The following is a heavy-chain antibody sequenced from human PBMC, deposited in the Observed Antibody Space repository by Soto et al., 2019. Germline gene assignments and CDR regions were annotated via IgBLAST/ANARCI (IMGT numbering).Heavy chain of an antibody. CDR1: GGSISKFY. V-gene: IGHV4-4*07. CDR2: VYATGTT. Sequence: QVQLQESGPGVVKPSETLSLSCSVSGGSISKFYWSWIRKTAGKGLEWMGRVYATGTTDYNPSLRSRVHMSVYISKMTFSLRLTSVTAADTCVYYCVRDGSKTLRDWFDPWGQGKLVTVSS. J-gene: IGHJ5*02. CDR3: VRDGSKTLRDWFDP.